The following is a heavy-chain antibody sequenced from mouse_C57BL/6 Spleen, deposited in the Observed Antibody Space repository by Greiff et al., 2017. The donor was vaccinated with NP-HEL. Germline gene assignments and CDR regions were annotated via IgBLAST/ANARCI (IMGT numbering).Heavy chain of an antibody. D-gene: IGHD1-1*01. V-gene: IGHV1-39*01. CDR1: GYSFTDYN. J-gene: IGHJ4*01. CDR3: ARSFYYGSSYNYAMDY. CDR2: INPNYGTT. Sequence: VHVKQSGPELVKPGASVKISCKASGYSFTDYNMNWVKQSNGKSLEWIGVINPNYGTTSYNQKFKGKATLTVDQSSSTAYMQLNSLTSEDSAVYYCARSFYYGSSYNYAMDYWGQGTSVTVSS.